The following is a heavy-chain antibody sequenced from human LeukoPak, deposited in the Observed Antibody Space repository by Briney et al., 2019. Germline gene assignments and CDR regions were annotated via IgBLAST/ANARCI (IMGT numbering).Heavy chain of an antibody. CDR2: IYYSGST. CDR1: DDSFSSYY. CDR3: ARAEPPYGVAGGYFDY. D-gene: IGHD6-19*01. V-gene: IGHV4-59*01. Sequence: SETLSLTCTVSDDSFSSYYWTWIRQPPGKGLEWIGYIYYSGSTNYNPSLKSRVTISVDTSKNQFSLKLSSVTAADTAVYYCARAEPPYGVAGGYFDYWGQGTLVTVSS. J-gene: IGHJ4*02.